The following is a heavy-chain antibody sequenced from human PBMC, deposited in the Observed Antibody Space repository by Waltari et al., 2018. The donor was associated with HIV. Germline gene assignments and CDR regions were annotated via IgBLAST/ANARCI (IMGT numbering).Heavy chain of an antibody. CDR1: GFTFSSYA. V-gene: IGHV3-30*04. J-gene: IGHJ4*02. CDR3: ARGQRKYCSGGSCYSDY. CDR2: ISYDGSNK. Sequence: QVQLVDSGGGVVQPGRSLRLSCAASGFTFSSYARPWVRQAPGKGLEWVAVISYDGSNKYNADSVKGRFTIFRDNSKNTLYLQMDSLRGEDTAVYYCARGQRKYCSGGSCYSDYWGQGTLVTVSS. D-gene: IGHD2-15*01.